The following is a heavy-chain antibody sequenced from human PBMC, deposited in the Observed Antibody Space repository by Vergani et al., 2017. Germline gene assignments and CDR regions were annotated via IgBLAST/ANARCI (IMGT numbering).Heavy chain of an antibody. CDR2: ISAYNGNK. CDR3: ARRVRGYSRSYHAKYYYYYYMDV. CDR1: GYNFTSYG. D-gene: IGHD1-26*01. Sequence: QVQLVQSGAKVKKPGASVKVSCKASGYNFTSYGISWVRQAPGQGIDCMGWISAYNGNKNYTQKLQGRVTMTTDTSTSTAYMELRSLRADDTAVYYCARRVRGYSRSYHAKYYYYYYMDVWGKGTTVTVSS. V-gene: IGHV1-18*01. J-gene: IGHJ6*03.